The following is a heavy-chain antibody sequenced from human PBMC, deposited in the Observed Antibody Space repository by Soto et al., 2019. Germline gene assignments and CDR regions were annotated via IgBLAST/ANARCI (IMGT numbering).Heavy chain of an antibody. V-gene: IGHV1-8*01. Sequence: ASVKVSCKASGYTFTSYDISWVRQATGQGLEWMGGMNPNSGNTDYAQKFQGRVTITRNKSISTAYMELSSLRSEDTAVYYCARSTGTIPIPMYYFDYWGQGTLVTVSS. CDR3: ARSTGTIPIPMYYFDY. D-gene: IGHD1-7*01. CDR2: MNPNSGNT. J-gene: IGHJ4*02. CDR1: GYTFTSYD.